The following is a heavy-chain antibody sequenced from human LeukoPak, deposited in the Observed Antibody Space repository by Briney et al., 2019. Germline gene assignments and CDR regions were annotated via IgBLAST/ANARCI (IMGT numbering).Heavy chain of an antibody. D-gene: IGHD5-12*01. V-gene: IGHV3-23*01. CDR2: ISGSGGST. Sequence: GGSLRLSRAASGFTFSSYAMSWVRQAPGKGLEWVSAISGSGGSTYYADSVKGRFTIPRDNSKNTLYLQMNSLRAEDTAVYYCAKGNVDIVATISYFDYWGQGTLVTVSS. CDR3: AKGNVDIVATISYFDY. CDR1: GFTFSSYA. J-gene: IGHJ4*02.